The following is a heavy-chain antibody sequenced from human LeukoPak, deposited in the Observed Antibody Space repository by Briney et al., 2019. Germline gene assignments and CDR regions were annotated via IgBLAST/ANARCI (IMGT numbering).Heavy chain of an antibody. CDR1: GYTFTSYD. D-gene: IGHD3-10*01. CDR2: MNPNSGNT. J-gene: IGHJ4*02. V-gene: IGHV1-8*01. Sequence: ASVNVSCKASGYTFTSYDINWVRQATGQGLEWMGWMNPNSGNTGYAQKFQGRVTMTRNTSISTAYMELSSLRSEDTAVYYCARGSRLVRGVTSRRNYYFDYWGQGTLVTVSS. CDR3: ARGSRLVRGVTSRRNYYFDY.